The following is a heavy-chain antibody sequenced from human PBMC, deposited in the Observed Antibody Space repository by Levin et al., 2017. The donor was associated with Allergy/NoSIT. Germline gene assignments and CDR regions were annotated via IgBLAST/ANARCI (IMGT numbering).Heavy chain of an antibody. D-gene: IGHD3-22*01. CDR3: ARVPYYYDSSGRRPYYFDY. V-gene: IGHV3-74*01. CDR2: INSDGSST. CDR1: GFTFSSYW. Sequence: GGSLRLSCAASGFTFSSYWMHWVRQAPGKGLVWVSRINSDGSSTTYADSVKGRFTISRDNAKNTLYLQMNSLRAEDTAVYYCARVPYYYDSSGRRPYYFDYWGQGTLVTVSS. J-gene: IGHJ4*02.